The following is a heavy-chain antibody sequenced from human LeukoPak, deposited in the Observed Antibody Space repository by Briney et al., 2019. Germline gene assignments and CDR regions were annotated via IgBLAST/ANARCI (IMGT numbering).Heavy chain of an antibody. J-gene: IGHJ4*02. CDR3: ARHERGAENLDY. V-gene: IGHV4-59*08. D-gene: IGHD1-1*01. CDR2: VSYSGRP. Sequence: SETLSLTCTGSGDSISSYYWSWIRQPPGKGLECIGYVSYSGRPNHNPSLKSRVTISADTSKNQFSLKLASVTAADTAVYYCARHERGAENLDYWGQGSLVTVSS. CDR1: GDSISSYY.